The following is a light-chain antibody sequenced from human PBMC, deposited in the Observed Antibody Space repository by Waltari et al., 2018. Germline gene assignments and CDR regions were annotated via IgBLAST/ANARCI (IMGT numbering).Light chain of an antibody. CDR3: CSNVGSSVF. J-gene: IGLJ2*01. CDR2: EGN. Sequence: QSALTQPASVSGSPGQSITISCARFNSNVWRYNLFSWYQNHPGKAPILLIYEGNRRPSGVSNRFSGSKADNTASLTLSGLQAEDEADYYCCSNVGSSVFFGGGTKLTVL. V-gene: IGLV2-23*03. CDR1: NSNVWRYNL.